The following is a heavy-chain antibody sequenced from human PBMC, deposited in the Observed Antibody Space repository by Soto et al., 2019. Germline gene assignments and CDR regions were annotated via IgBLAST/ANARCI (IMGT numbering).Heavy chain of an antibody. J-gene: IGHJ4*02. Sequence: GGSLRLSCAASGFTFSSYEMSWVRQAPGKGLEWVSYISSSGSTIYYADSVKGRFTISRDNAKNSLYLQMNSLRAEDTAIYYCAQNGPWLATHPVAWGQGSLVTVSS. D-gene: IGHD6-19*01. CDR2: ISSSGSTI. CDR1: GFTFSSYE. CDR3: AQNGPWLATHPVA. V-gene: IGHV3-48*03.